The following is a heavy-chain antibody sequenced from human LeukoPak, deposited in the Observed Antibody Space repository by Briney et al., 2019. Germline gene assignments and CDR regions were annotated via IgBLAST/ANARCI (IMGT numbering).Heavy chain of an antibody. CDR2: IYYSGST. Sequence: PSETLSLTCTVSGGSISSSSYYWGWIRQPPGKGLEWIGSIYYSGSTYYNPSLKSRVTISVDTSKNQFSLKLSSVTAADTAVYYCARAPAGVVIMYYFDYWGQGTLVTVSS. CDR1: GGSISSSSYY. CDR3: ARAPAGVVIMYYFDY. V-gene: IGHV4-39*07. D-gene: IGHD3-3*01. J-gene: IGHJ4*02.